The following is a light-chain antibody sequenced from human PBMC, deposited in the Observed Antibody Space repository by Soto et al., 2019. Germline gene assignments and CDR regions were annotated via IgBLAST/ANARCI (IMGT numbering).Light chain of an antibody. V-gene: IGKV1-5*03. CDR3: QQYNSYPLT. CDR2: KAS. Sequence: DIQMTQSPSTLSASVGDRVTITCRASQSISSWLAWYQQKPGKAPNLLIYKASSLESGVTSRFSGSGSGTEVTLTISSLQPDDFATYYCQQYNSYPLTFGGGTKVEIK. J-gene: IGKJ4*01. CDR1: QSISSW.